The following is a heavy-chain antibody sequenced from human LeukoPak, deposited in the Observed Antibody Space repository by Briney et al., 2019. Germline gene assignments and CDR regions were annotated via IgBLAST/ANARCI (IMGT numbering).Heavy chain of an antibody. CDR1: GYTFTSYY. CDR3: ARIRLPYSGYAGYYGMDV. CDR2: INPSGGST. D-gene: IGHD5-12*01. J-gene: IGHJ6*02. V-gene: IGHV1-46*01. Sequence: GASVKVSCKASGYTFTSYYMHSVRQAPGQGLEWMGIINPSGGSTSYAQKFQGRVTMTRDTSTSTVYMELSSLRSEDTAVYYCARIRLPYSGYAGYYGMDVWGQGTTVTVSS.